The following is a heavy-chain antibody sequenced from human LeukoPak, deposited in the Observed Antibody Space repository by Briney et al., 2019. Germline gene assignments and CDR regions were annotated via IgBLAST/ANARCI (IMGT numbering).Heavy chain of an antibody. CDR2: ISGSGGST. Sequence: GGSLRLSCAASGFTFSNYAMSWVRQAPGKGLEWVSTISGSGGSTYYADSVKGRFTISRDNSKNTLYLQMNSLRPEDTAVYYCAKDGAMIVVVIGRNAFDIWGQGTMVTVSS. CDR3: AKDGAMIVVVIGRNAFDI. D-gene: IGHD3-22*01. CDR1: GFTFSNYA. V-gene: IGHV3-23*01. J-gene: IGHJ3*02.